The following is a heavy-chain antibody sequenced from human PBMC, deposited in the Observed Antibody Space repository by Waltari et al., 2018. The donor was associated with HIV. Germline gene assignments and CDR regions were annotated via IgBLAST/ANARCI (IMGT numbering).Heavy chain of an antibody. CDR2: CNTNTGNP. Sequence: QVQLVQSGSELKKPGTSVKLSCKSSGYTFTTNSLNWVRQAPGQGLGWMGWCNTNTGNPRYAQGFTGRFVFSLDTSVSTAYLQISSLKAEDTAVYYCVRDGGRSRAFDYWGQGTLVTVSS. J-gene: IGHJ4*02. V-gene: IGHV7-4-1*02. CDR3: VRDGGRSRAFDY. CDR1: GYTFTTNS. D-gene: IGHD3-10*01.